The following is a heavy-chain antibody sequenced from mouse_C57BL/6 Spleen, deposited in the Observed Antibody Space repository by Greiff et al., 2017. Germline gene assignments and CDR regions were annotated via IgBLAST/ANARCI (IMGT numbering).Heavy chain of an antibody. CDR3: ARGYYGSSGRAMDY. D-gene: IGHD1-1*01. CDR1: GYSITSGYY. J-gene: IGHJ4*01. Sequence: EVKLMESGPGLVKPSQSLSLTCSVTGYSITSGYYWNWIRQFPGNKLEWMGYISYDGSNNYNPSLKNRISITRDTSKNQFFLKLNSVTTEDTATYYCARGYYGSSGRAMDYWGQGTSVTVSS. V-gene: IGHV3-6*01. CDR2: ISYDGSN.